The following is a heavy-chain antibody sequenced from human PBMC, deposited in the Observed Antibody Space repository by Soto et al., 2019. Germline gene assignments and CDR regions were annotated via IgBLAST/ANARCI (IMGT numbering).Heavy chain of an antibody. V-gene: IGHV1-2*04. CDR2: INPNSGGA. Sequence: ASVKVSCKASGYTFTTSLMHWVRQAPGQGLEWMGWINPNSGGADYAQKFQGWVTMTRDTSISTAYMELSRLKSDDTAVYYCARQRGGDAFDLWGQGTMVTVSS. D-gene: IGHD2-15*01. CDR1: GYTFTTSL. CDR3: ARQRGGDAFDL. J-gene: IGHJ3*01.